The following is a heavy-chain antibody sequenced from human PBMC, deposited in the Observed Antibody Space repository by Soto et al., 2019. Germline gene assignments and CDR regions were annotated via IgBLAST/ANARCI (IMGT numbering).Heavy chain of an antibody. Sequence: PSETLSLTCTVSGGSFSSNDYYWSWIRQRPGKGLEWIGFISNSGGTYYSPSLRSRVSISRDTSKNEFSLKLTAVTAGDTAVYYCARDHEYGNNMIRGLIRHFDSWGQRTLVTVSS. CDR1: GGSFSSNDYY. V-gene: IGHV4-31*03. J-gene: IGHJ4*02. CDR3: ARDHEYGNNMIRGLIRHFDS. D-gene: IGHD3-10*01. CDR2: ISNSGGT.